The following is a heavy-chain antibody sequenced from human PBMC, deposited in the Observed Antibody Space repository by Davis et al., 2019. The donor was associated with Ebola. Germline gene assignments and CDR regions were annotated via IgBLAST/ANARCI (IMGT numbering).Heavy chain of an antibody. CDR3: ATTRIRVFGGLISPSHFDY. J-gene: IGHJ4*02. D-gene: IGHD3-3*01. V-gene: IGHV5-51*01. CDR1: GDTFSTYW. CDR2: IFPADSDT. Sequence: PGGSLRLSCKGSGDTFSTYWIGWVRQTPGKGLEWMGIIFPADSDTRYSPSFQGQVSIPADKSINTAYLRCSSLKASDTAMYFCATTRIRVFGGLISPSHFDYWAQGTLVTVSS.